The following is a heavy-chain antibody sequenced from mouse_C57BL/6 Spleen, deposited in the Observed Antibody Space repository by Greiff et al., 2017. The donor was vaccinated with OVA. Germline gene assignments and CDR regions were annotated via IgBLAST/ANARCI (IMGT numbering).Heavy chain of an antibody. CDR2: IYPRNGST. J-gene: IGHJ2*01. V-gene: IGHV1-78*01. Sequence: QVQLQQSDAELVKPGASVKISCKVSGYTFTDHTIHWLKQRPEQGLEWIGSIYPRNGSTTYNEKFKGKATLTADKPSSNTYMQRNRQASEDAAGYFSAKDDYGYFDDWGKGTTVTVSS. D-gene: IGHD2-4*01. CDR1: GYTFTDHT. CDR3: AKDDYGYFDD.